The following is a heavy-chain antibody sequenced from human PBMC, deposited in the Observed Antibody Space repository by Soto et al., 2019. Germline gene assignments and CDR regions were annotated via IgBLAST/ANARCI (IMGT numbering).Heavy chain of an antibody. CDR3: ARTSIVVVVAATPDY. CDR2: ISYDGSNK. CDR1: GFTFSSYA. D-gene: IGHD2-15*01. J-gene: IGHJ4*02. V-gene: IGHV3-30-3*01. Sequence: QVQLVESGGGVVQPGRSLRLSCAASGFTFSSYAMHWVRQAPGKGLEWVAVISYDGSNKYYADSVKGRFTISRDNSKNTLYLQMNSLRAEDTAVYYCARTSIVVVVAATPDYWGQGTLVTVSS.